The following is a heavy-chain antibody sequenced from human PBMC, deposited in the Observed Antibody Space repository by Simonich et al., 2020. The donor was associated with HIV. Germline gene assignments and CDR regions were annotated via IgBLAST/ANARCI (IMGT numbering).Heavy chain of an antibody. CDR3: ATHGPGSYSSALDI. CDR1: GYRFTGYY. D-gene: IGHD1-26*01. J-gene: IGHJ3*02. Sequence: QVQLVQSGAEGKKPGAHVKVSCKASGYRFTGYYIHWVRQAPGQGLAWMGRVNPKRGGTDYTQKVQGRVTMTRDKSITTAYRELSRLRSDDTAFYYCATHGPGSYSSALDIWGQGTMVTVSS. V-gene: IGHV1-2*06. CDR2: VNPKRGGT.